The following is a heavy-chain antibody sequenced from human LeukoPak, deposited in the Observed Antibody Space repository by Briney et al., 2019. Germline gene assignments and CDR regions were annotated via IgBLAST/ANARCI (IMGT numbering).Heavy chain of an antibody. D-gene: IGHD2-15*01. CDR2: IYIGGRA. J-gene: IGHJ4*02. CDR1: GVTISSATYY. Sequence: SQTLSLSCAVSGVTISSATYYWSWIRQPAGKGLEWIGRIYIGGRANTNPYLKSRLTISVDTSKNQFSMKLSSVTGADTAVYYCAEGYCSGGSCLGPFDYWGQGTLVTVSS. CDR3: AEGYCSGGSCLGPFDY. V-gene: IGHV4-61*02.